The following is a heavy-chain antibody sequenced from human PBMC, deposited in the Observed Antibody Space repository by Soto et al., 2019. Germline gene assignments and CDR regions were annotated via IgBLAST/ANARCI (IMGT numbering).Heavy chain of an antibody. CDR3: ARHDFWSGYYSGLGFAY. CDR2: IYYSGST. CDR1: GGSVSSRSCY. D-gene: IGHD3-3*01. V-gene: IGHV4-39*01. Sequence: QLQLQESGPGLVKPSETLSLTCTVSGGSVSSRSCYWGWIRQPPGKGLEWIGSIYYSGSTYYHPALKSRVTISVDTSKHQFCLNLCSVAASDTAVYYCARHDFWSGYYSGLGFAYWGQGTLVIVSS. J-gene: IGHJ4*02.